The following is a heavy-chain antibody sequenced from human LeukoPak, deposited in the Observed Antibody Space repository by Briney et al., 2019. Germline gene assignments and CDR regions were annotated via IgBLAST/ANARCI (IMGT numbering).Heavy chain of an antibody. Sequence: GGSLRLSCAASGFTFSSYAMHWVRQAPGKGLEYVSAISSNGGSTYYANSVKGRFTISRDNSKNTLYLQMGSLRAEDMAVYYCAREATLDAFDIWGQGTMVTVSS. V-gene: IGHV3-64*01. CDR1: GFTFSSYA. CDR3: AREATLDAFDI. CDR2: ISSNGGST. D-gene: IGHD1-26*01. J-gene: IGHJ3*02.